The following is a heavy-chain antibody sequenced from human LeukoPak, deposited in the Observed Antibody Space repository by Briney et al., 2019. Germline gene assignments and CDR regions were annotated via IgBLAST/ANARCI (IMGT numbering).Heavy chain of an antibody. CDR1: GFTFSSYA. CDR2: ISYDGSNK. V-gene: IGHV3-30*04. D-gene: IGHD4-17*01. Sequence: PGGSLRLSCAASGFTFSSYAMHWVRQAPGKGLEWVAVISYDGSNKYYADSVKGRFTISRDNSKNTLYLQMNSLRAEDTAVYYCAKELYGDRDYWGQGTLVTVSS. J-gene: IGHJ4*02. CDR3: AKELYGDRDY.